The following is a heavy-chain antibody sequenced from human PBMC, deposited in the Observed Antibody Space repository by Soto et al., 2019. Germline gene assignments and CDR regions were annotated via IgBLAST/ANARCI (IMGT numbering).Heavy chain of an antibody. CDR2: ISYDGSNK. J-gene: IGHJ5*02. CDR3: AKVGRLLVDYEGGFDP. D-gene: IGHD4-17*01. V-gene: IGHV3-30*18. Sequence: QVQLVESGGGVVQPGRSLRLSCAASGFTFSSYGMHWVRQAPGKGLEWVAVISYDGSNKYYADSVKGRFTISRDNSKNPLYRQMNSLRAEDTAVYYCAKVGRLLVDYEGGFDPWGQGTLVTVSS. CDR1: GFTFSSYG.